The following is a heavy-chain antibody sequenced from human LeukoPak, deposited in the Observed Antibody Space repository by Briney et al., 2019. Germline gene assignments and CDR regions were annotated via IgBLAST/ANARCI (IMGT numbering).Heavy chain of an antibody. V-gene: IGHV4-34*01. Sequence: PSETLSLTCAVYGGSFSGYYWSWIRQPPGKGLEWIGEINHSGSTNYNPSLKSRVTISVDTSKNQFSLKLSSVTAADTAVYYCARHRPYYYDSSGYYLYYFDYWGQGTLVTVSS. D-gene: IGHD3-22*01. CDR3: ARHRPYYYDSSGYYLYYFDY. CDR1: GGSFSGYY. J-gene: IGHJ4*02. CDR2: INHSGST.